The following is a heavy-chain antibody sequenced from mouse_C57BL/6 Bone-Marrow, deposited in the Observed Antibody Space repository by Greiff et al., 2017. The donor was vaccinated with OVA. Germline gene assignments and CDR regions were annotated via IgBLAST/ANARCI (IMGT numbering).Heavy chain of an antibody. Sequence: QVQLQQPGAELVKPGASVKMSCKASGYTFTSYWITWVKQRPGQGLEWIGDIYPGSGSTNYNEKFKSKATLTVDTSSSTAYMQLSSLTSEDSAVYYCARRDRETAQVYFDYWGQGTTLTVSA. V-gene: IGHV1-55*01. J-gene: IGHJ2*01. D-gene: IGHD3-2*02. CDR2: IYPGSGST. CDR1: GYTFTSYW. CDR3: ARRDRETAQVYFDY.